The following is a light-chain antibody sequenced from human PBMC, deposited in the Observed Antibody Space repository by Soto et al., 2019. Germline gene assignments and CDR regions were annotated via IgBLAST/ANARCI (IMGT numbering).Light chain of an antibody. CDR1: QSVNNH. Sequence: EIVLTQSPPTVSLSPGERATLSCRASQSVNNHLAWYQQKPGQAPRLLIYEASNRATGIPARFSGSGSGTDFTLTISSLEPEDFAVYYCQQYNNWPFLLTFGGGTKVEIK. J-gene: IGKJ4*01. CDR3: QQYNNWPFLLT. V-gene: IGKV3-11*01. CDR2: EAS.